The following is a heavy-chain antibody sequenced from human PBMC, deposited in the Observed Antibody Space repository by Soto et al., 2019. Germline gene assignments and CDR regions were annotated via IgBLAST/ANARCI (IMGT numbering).Heavy chain of an antibody. CDR1: GGSISSSSYS. CDR3: ARVPDY. CDR2: IYYSGST. D-gene: IGHD2-2*01. J-gene: IGHJ4*02. V-gene: IGHV4-39*07. Sequence: PSETLSLTCTVSGGSISSSSYSWGWIRQPPGKGLEWIGSIYYSGSTYYNPSLKSRVTISIDRSKNQFSLKLSSVTAADTAVYYCARVPDYWAQGILVTVSS.